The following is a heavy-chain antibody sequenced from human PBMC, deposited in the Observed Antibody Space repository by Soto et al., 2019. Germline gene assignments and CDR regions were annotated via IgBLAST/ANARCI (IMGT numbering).Heavy chain of an antibody. V-gene: IGHV3-7*01. J-gene: IGHJ4*02. CDR2: IKQEGSEK. D-gene: IGHD3-10*01. Sequence: EVQLVESGGGLVQPGGSLRLSCAASGFTFSTYWMSWVRQAPGKGLEWVADIKQEGSEKNYMDSMTGRFTISRDNAKNSLYLQMSSLRAEDTAVYYCARLLGPVHFGSWGQGTLVTVSS. CDR3: ARLLGPVHFGS. CDR1: GFTFSTYW.